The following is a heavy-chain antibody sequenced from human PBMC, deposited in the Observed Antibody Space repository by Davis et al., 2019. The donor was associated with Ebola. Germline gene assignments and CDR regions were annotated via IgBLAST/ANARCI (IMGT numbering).Heavy chain of an antibody. CDR3: ARVSGSQSAFDI. D-gene: IGHD1-26*01. V-gene: IGHV3-53*04. J-gene: IGHJ3*02. Sequence: GESLKISCAASGFIVSSNYMSWVRQAPGKGLEWVSVIYSGGSTYYADSVKGRFTISRHNSKNTLYLQMNSLRAEDTAVYYCARVSGSQSAFDIWGQGTMVTISS. CDR2: IYSGGST. CDR1: GFIVSSNY.